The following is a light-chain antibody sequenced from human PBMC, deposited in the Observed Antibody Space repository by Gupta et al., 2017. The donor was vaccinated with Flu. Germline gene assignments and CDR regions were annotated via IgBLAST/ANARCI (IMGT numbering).Light chain of an antibody. Sequence: DIQMTQSPSSLSASVGDRVTITCRASQSISSYLNWYQQKPGKAPKLLIYAASSLQSGVPSRFISSRSGAEYTLTISSLQPEDFATYYCRQSYDTHPFTFGPGTKVDIK. J-gene: IGKJ3*01. CDR3: RQSYDTHPFT. CDR1: QSISSY. V-gene: IGKV1-39*01. CDR2: AAS.